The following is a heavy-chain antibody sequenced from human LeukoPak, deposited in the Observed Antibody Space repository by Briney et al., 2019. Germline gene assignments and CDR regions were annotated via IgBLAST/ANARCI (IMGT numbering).Heavy chain of an antibody. CDR3: ARGITIFGVVTNYYMDV. V-gene: IGHV3-69-1*01. CDR2: ISSGDTT. CDR1: GFTFSTYA. D-gene: IGHD3-3*01. Sequence: GGSLRLSCAASGFTFSTYAMNWVRQAPGKGLEWVSSISSGDTTYYADSVKGRFTISRDNAKNSLYLQMNSLRAEDTAVYYCARGITIFGVVTNYYMDVWGKGTTVTVSS. J-gene: IGHJ6*03.